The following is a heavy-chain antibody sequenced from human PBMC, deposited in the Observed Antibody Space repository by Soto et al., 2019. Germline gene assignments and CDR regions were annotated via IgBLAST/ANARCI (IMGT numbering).Heavy chain of an antibody. Sequence: SETLSLTCTVSGGSTSSSSYYWGWIRQPPGKGLEWIGSIYYSGSTYYNPSLKSRVTISVDTSKNQFSLKLSSVTAADTAVYYCARREAYYGSSGYYYGFDYWGQGTLVTVS. CDR2: IYYSGST. D-gene: IGHD3-22*01. CDR1: GGSTSSSSYY. V-gene: IGHV4-39*01. CDR3: ARREAYYGSSGYYYGFDY. J-gene: IGHJ4*02.